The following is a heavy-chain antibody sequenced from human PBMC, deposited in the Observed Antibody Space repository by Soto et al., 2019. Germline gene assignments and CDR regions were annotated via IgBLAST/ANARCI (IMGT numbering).Heavy chain of an antibody. Sequence: SVKGSCKASGGTFSSYAISWVRQAPVQGLEWMGGIIPIFGTANYSQKFQGRVTITADESTSTAYMELSSLRSEDTAVYYCARDPSITIFGVVSQGWFDPWGQGTLVTVSS. CDR1: GGTFSSYA. V-gene: IGHV1-69*01. J-gene: IGHJ5*02. D-gene: IGHD3-3*01. CDR2: IIPIFGTA. CDR3: ARDPSITIFGVVSQGWFDP.